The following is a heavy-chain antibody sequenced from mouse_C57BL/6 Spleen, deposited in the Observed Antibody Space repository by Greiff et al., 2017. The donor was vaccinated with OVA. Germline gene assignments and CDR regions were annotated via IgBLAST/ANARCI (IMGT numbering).Heavy chain of an antibody. V-gene: IGHV1-52*01. Sequence: QVQLQQPGAELVRPGSSVKLSCKASGYTFTSYWMHWVKQRPIQGLEWIGNIDPSDSETHYNQKFKDKATLTVDKSSSTAYMQLSSLTSEDSAVYYCARFTRTAWFAYWGQGTLVTVSA. J-gene: IGHJ3*01. CDR1: GYTFTSYW. CDR2: IDPSDSET. CDR3: ARFTRTAWFAY.